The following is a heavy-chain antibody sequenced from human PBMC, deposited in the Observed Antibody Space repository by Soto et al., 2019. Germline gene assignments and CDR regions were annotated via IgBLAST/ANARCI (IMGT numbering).Heavy chain of an antibody. D-gene: IGHD6-19*01. Sequence: PSETLSLTCTVSGGSISSSSYYWGWIRQPPGKGLEWIGSIYYSGSTYYNPPLKSRVTISVDTSKNQFSLKLSSVTAADTAVYYCARQGIAVAGTNWFDPWGQGTLVTVSS. CDR3: ARQGIAVAGTNWFDP. J-gene: IGHJ5*02. CDR1: GGSISSSSYY. CDR2: IYYSGST. V-gene: IGHV4-39*01.